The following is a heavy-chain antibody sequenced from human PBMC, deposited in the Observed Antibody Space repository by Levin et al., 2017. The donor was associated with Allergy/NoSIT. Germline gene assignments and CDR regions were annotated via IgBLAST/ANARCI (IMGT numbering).Heavy chain of an antibody. V-gene: IGHV4-34*01. CDR1: GGSFSGYY. CDR2: INHSGST. CDR3: ARWVTPDI. Sequence: ESLKISCAVYGGSFSGYYWSWIRQPPGKGLEWIGEINHSGSTNYNPSLKSRVTISVDTSKNQFSLKLSSVTAADTAVYYCARWVTPDIWGQGTMVTVSS. D-gene: IGHD5-18*01. J-gene: IGHJ3*02.